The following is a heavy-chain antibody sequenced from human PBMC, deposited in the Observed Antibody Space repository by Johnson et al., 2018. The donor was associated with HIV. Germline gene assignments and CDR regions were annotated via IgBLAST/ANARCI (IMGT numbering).Heavy chain of an antibody. CDR3: ARDSTPWGDDYVDYAFDI. D-gene: IGHD4/OR15-4a*01. CDR1: GFTFSDYY. CDR2: ISSSGTAK. Sequence: QVQLVESGGGLVKPGGSLRLSCAASGFTFSDYYMNWMRQAPGKGLEWLSYISSSGTAKYYADSVKGRFTISRDNSKNSLFLQMNSLRAEDTAVYYCARDSTPWGDDYVDYAFDIWGQGTLVTVSS. J-gene: IGHJ3*02. V-gene: IGHV3-11*04.